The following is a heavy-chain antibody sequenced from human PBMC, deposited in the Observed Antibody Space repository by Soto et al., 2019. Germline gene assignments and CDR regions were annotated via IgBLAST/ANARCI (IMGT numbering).Heavy chain of an antibody. J-gene: IGHJ4*02. CDR2: IYYSGST. CDR3: ARHGTVVVPAAIFKFDY. CDR1: GGSISSSSYY. D-gene: IGHD2-2*02. Sequence: QLQLQESGPGLVKPSETLSLTCTVSGGSISSSSYYWGWIRQPPGKGLEWIGSIYYSGSTYYNPSLKSRVTISVDTSKNQFSLKLSSVTAADTAVYYCARHGTVVVPAAIFKFDYWGQGTLVTVSS. V-gene: IGHV4-39*01.